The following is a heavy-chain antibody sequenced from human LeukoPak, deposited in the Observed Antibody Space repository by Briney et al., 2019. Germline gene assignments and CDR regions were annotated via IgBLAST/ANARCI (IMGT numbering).Heavy chain of an antibody. Sequence: GGSLRLSCAASGFNFSSYWMNWVRQAPGKGLEWVANIKQDGGEKHYVDSVKDRFTISRDNAKNSLYLQMNSLRAEDMALYYCAKDQKHYYYYMDVWGKGTTVTVSS. CDR2: IKQDGGEK. V-gene: IGHV3-7*03. CDR1: GFNFSSYW. CDR3: AKDQKHYYYYMDV. J-gene: IGHJ6*03.